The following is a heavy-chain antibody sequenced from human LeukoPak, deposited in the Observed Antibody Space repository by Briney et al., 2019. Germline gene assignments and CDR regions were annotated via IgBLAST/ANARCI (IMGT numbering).Heavy chain of an antibody. V-gene: IGHV3-7*01. D-gene: IGHD3-10*01. CDR3: ARDGSGQWPIGF. CDR2: IKQDGSEK. CDR1: GFLFNTNW. Sequence: GGSLRLSCAGSGFLFNTNWMTWVRQALGKGLEWVATIKQDGSEKYYVDSVKGRFTISRDNAKNSLFLQMNSLRAEDTAVYYCARDGSGQWPIGFWGQGTLVTVSS. J-gene: IGHJ4*02.